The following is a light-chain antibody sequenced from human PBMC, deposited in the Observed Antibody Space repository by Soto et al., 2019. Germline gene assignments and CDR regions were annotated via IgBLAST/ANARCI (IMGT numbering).Light chain of an antibody. CDR1: SSDVGGYNY. V-gene: IGLV2-11*01. Sequence: QSALTQPRSVSGSPGQSVTISCTRTSSDVGGYNYVSWYQQYPGKAPKLIIYDVSGRPSGVPDRFSGSKSGNTASLTISGLQAEDEADYYCCSYAGIHVVFGGGTKLTVL. CDR3: CSYAGIHVV. J-gene: IGLJ2*01. CDR2: DVS.